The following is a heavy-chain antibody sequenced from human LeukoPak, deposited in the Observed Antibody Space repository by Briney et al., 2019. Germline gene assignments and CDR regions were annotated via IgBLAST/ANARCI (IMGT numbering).Heavy chain of an antibody. J-gene: IGHJ4*02. CDR1: GFTFSSYG. D-gene: IGHD2-2*01. V-gene: IGHV3-23*01. Sequence: GGTLRLSCPASGFTFSSYGMSWVRQAPGKGLEWVSVISGSGGRTYYADSVKGRFTISRDNSKNMLYLQMNSLRDEDTAVYYCATAHYCSSTNCYLGYWGQGTLVTVSS. CDR3: ATAHYCSSTNCYLGY. CDR2: ISGSGGRT.